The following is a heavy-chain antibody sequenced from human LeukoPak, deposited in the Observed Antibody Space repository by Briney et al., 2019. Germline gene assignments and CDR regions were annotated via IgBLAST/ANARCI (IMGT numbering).Heavy chain of an antibody. V-gene: IGHV3-21*04. Sequence: PGGSLRLSCAASGFTFSSYSMNRVRQAPGKGLEWVSFISSSSSHIYYADSVKGRFTISRDNSKNTLYLQMNSLRAEDTAVYYCAKDRSSGYYYDGVFDYWGQGTLVTVSS. CDR3: AKDRSSGYYYDGVFDY. CDR2: ISSSSSHI. CDR1: GFTFSSYS. D-gene: IGHD3-22*01. J-gene: IGHJ4*02.